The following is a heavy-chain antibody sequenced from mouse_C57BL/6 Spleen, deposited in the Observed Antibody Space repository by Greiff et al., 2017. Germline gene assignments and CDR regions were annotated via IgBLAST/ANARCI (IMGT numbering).Heavy chain of an antibody. V-gene: IGHV1-55*01. CDR3: ARWDDGYYAAWFAY. J-gene: IGHJ3*01. CDR2: IYPGSGST. D-gene: IGHD2-3*01. CDR1: GYTFTSYW. Sequence: QVQLKQPGAELVKPGASVKMSCKASGYTFTSYWITWVKQRPGQGLEWIGDIYPGSGSTNYNEKFKSKATLTVDTSSSTAYMPLSSLTSEDSAVYYCARWDDGYYAAWFAYWGQGTLVTVSA.